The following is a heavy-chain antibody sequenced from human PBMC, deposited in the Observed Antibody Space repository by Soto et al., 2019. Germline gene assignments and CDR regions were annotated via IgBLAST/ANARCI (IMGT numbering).Heavy chain of an antibody. CDR2: ISGSGGIT. CDR1: GFTFSSYA. J-gene: IGHJ6*02. CDR3: AKGPGDSSGYYYGFYYYYGMDV. D-gene: IGHD3-22*01. V-gene: IGHV3-23*01. Sequence: LRRSCAASGFTFSSYAMSWVRQAPGEWLEWVSAISGSGGITYYADSAKGRFTISRDNSKNTLYLQMNSLRAEATAVYYCAKGPGDSSGYYYGFYYYYGMDVWGQGTTVTVSS.